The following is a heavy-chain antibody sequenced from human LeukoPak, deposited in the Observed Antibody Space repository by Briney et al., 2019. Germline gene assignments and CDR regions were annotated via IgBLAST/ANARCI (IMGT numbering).Heavy chain of an antibody. D-gene: IGHD1-14*01. Sequence: GGSLRLSCAASGLTFSSYAMSWVRQAPGKGLEWVANINQGGSDKYYVDSVKGRFTISRDNANNLLYPQMNSLRGEDTAVYYCTRDRSRAEDDWGQGTLVTVSS. V-gene: IGHV3-7*01. J-gene: IGHJ4*02. CDR2: INQGGSDK. CDR1: GLTFSSYA. CDR3: TRDRSRAEDD.